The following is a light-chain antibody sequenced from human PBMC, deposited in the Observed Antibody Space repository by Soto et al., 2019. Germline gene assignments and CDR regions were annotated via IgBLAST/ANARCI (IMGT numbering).Light chain of an antibody. Sequence: QSALTQPRSVSGSPGQSVTISCTGTASDVGGYSYVSWYQQHPGKVPKLIIYDDNKRPSGIPDRFSGSKSGTSATLGITGFQTGDEADYYCGSWDSSLSADVFGTGTKVTVL. CDR1: ASDVGGYSY. CDR3: GSWDSSLSADV. V-gene: IGLV2-11*01. CDR2: DDN. J-gene: IGLJ1*01.